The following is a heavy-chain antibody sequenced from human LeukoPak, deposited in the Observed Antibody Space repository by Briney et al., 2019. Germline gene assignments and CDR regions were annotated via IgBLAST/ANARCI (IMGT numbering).Heavy chain of an antibody. CDR1: GGSISSYY. D-gene: IGHD6-19*01. J-gene: IGHJ4*02. V-gene: IGHV4-59*08. Sequence: SETLSLACTVSGGSISSYYWSWIRQPPGKGLEWIGYIYYSGSTNYNPSLKSRVTISVDTSKNQFSLKLSSVTAADTAVYYCARDSSGWGLDYWGQGTLVTVSS. CDR2: IYYSGST. CDR3: ARDSSGWGLDY.